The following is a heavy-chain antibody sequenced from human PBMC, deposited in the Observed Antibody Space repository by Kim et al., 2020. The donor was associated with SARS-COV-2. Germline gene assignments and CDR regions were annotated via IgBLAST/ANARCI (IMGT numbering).Heavy chain of an antibody. D-gene: IGHD2-15*01. Sequence: KGRFTISRDNSKNTLYLQMNSLRAEDTAVYYCAKDQEFCSGGSCYLSFHYWGQGTLVTVSS. CDR3: AKDQEFCSGGSCYLSFHY. V-gene: IGHV3-23*01. J-gene: IGHJ4*02.